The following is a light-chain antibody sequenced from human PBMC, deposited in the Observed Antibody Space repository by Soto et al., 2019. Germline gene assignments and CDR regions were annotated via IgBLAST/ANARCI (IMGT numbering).Light chain of an antibody. Sequence: EIVLTQSPGTLSLSPGERATLSCRASQSVSSSYLAWYQQKPGQAPRLLIYGASSRATGIPDRFSGSGSGTDFTLTISRLAAEDFAVYYCQQCGTSPQTFGQGTKLEIK. CDR2: GAS. CDR1: QSVSSSY. CDR3: QQCGTSPQT. J-gene: IGKJ2*01. V-gene: IGKV3-20*01.